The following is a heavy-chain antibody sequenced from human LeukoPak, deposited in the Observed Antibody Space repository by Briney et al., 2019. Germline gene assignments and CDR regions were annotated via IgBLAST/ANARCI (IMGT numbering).Heavy chain of an antibody. D-gene: IGHD4-17*01. J-gene: IGHJ4*02. CDR1: GFTFSNAW. CDR2: IKSKTDGGTT. Sequence: GGSLRLSCAASGFTFSNAWMSWVRQAPGKGLEWVGRIKSKTDGGTTDYAAPVKGRFTISRDDSKNTLYLQMNSLKTEDTAVYYCTTDSRVPTYGDYQAGDYWGQGTLVTVSS. V-gene: IGHV3-15*01. CDR3: TTDSRVPTYGDYQAGDY.